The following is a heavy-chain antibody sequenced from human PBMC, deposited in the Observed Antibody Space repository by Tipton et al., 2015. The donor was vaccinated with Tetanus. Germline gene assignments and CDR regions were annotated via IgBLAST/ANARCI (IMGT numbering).Heavy chain of an antibody. CDR2: INPSGFT. D-gene: IGHD2-15*01. CDR3: AGWEVAAPREFY. CDR1: GESFSDHH. Sequence: TLSLTCAVYGESFSDHHWNWIRQSPGKGLEWIGEINPSGFTTYNPSLKSRVTMSEDTSKNHFPLELSSVTAADTAVYYCAGWEVAAPREFYWGQGTLVDVSS. J-gene: IGHJ4*02. V-gene: IGHV4-34*01.